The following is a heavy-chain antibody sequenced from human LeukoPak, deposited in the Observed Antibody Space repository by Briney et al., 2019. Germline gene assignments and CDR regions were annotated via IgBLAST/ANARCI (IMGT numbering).Heavy chain of an antibody. J-gene: IGHJ6*02. CDR2: ISGSGGST. CDR3: AKDLGETYYDILSFYYYGMDV. D-gene: IGHD3-9*01. CDR1: GFTFSSYA. Sequence: PGGSLRLSWAASGFTFSSYAMSWVRQAPGKGLEWVSAISGSGGSTYYADSVKGRFTISRDNSKNTLYLQMNSLRAEDTAVYYCAKDLGETYYDILSFYYYGMDVWGQGTTVTVSS. V-gene: IGHV3-23*01.